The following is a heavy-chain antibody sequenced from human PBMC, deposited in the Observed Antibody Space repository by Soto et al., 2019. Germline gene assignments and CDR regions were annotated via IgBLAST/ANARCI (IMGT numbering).Heavy chain of an antibody. CDR3: AREGSSGWEPDAFDI. V-gene: IGHV4-59*01. CDR2: IYYSGST. D-gene: IGHD6-19*01. CDR1: GGSISSYY. Sequence: SETLSLTCTVSGGSISSYYWSWIRQPPGKGLEWIGYIYYSGSTNYNPSLKSRVTISVDTSKNQFSLKMSSVTAADTAVYYCAREGSSGWEPDAFDIWGQGTMVTVSS. J-gene: IGHJ3*02.